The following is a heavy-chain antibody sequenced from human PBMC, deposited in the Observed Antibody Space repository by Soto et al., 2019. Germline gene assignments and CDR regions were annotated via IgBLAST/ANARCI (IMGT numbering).Heavy chain of an antibody. CDR2: IYYSGST. Sequence: SETLSLTCTVSGGSISSYYWSWIRQPPGKGLEWIGYIYYSGSTNYNPSLKSRVTISVDTSKNQFSLKLSSVTAADTAVYYCARAQWSPFDYWGQGTLVTVSS. D-gene: IGHD3-3*01. J-gene: IGHJ4*02. CDR3: ARAQWSPFDY. CDR1: GGSISSYY. V-gene: IGHV4-59*01.